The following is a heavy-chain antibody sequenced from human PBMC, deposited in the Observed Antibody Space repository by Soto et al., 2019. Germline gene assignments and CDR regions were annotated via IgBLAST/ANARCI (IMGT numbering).Heavy chain of an antibody. CDR1: GYSFTTYG. D-gene: IGHD2-8*02. Sequence: QVQLVQSGAEVTKPGASVKVSCKASGYSFTTYGISWVRQAPGQGLEWMGWISTYNGNTQFAHKFQGRVTMTTDTSATTAYMELRSLTSDDTAVYYCARDWSAEVLPDYWGQGTLVTVSS. CDR3: ARDWSAEVLPDY. J-gene: IGHJ4*02. CDR2: ISTYNGNT. V-gene: IGHV1-18*01.